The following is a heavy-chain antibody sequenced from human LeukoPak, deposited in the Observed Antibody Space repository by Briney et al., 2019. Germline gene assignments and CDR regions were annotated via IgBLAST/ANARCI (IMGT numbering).Heavy chain of an antibody. CDR3: ARGYSGYDSAHYYYGMDV. Sequence: SVKVSCKASGGTFSSYAISWVRQAPGQGLEWMGGIIPIFGTANYAQKFQGRVTITADESTSTAYMELSSLGSEDTAVYYCARGYSGYDSAHYYYGMDVWGQGTTVTVSS. CDR2: IIPIFGTA. CDR1: GGTFSSYA. V-gene: IGHV1-69*13. D-gene: IGHD5-12*01. J-gene: IGHJ6*02.